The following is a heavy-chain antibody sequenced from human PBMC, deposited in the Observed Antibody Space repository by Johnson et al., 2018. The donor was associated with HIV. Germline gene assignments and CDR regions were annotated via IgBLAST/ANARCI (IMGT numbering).Heavy chain of an antibody. CDR3: ARDGRTAFDI. D-gene: IGHD1-14*01. Sequence: VQLVESGGGVVQPGRSLRLSCAASGFTFSNSWMSWVRQAPGKGLEWVANIKQDGSEKYYVDAVKGRSIISRDNAKNSRYRQMNSRRAEDTAVYYCARDGRTAFDIWDQGTIITVFS. V-gene: IGHV3-7*01. J-gene: IGHJ3*02. CDR2: IKQDGSEK. CDR1: GFTFSNSW.